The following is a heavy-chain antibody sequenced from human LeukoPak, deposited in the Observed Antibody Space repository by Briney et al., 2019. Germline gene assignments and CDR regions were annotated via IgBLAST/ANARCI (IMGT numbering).Heavy chain of an antibody. CDR3: ATGLTVVGRAFDI. CDR2: FDPEDGET. V-gene: IGHV1-24*01. Sequence: ASVKVSCKASGYTFTNYGISWVRQAPGRGLEWMGGFDPEDGETIYAQKFQGRVTMTEDTSTDTAYMELSSLRSEDTAVYYCATGLTVVGRAFDIWGQGTMVTVSS. D-gene: IGHD4-23*01. J-gene: IGHJ3*02. CDR1: GYTFTNYG.